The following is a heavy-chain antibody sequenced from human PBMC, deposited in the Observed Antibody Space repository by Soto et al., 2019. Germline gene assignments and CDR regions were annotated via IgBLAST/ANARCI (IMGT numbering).Heavy chain of an antibody. Sequence: PGDSLKISCKVSGYKFTTYWIGWVRQMPGKGLVWMAIIYPDDSDSRYSPSSQGQVAISADKSISTAYLQWSSLKASDTAMYYCDAAYGVYLDYWGQGTLVTVSS. CDR2: IYPDDSDS. CDR1: GYKFTTYW. J-gene: IGHJ4*02. V-gene: IGHV5-51*01. CDR3: DAAYGVYLDY. D-gene: IGHD4-17*01.